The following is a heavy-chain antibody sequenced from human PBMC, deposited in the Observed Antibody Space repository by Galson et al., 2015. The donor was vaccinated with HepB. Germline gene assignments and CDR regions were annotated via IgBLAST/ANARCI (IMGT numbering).Heavy chain of an antibody. CDR1: AFPFLSYT. D-gene: IGHD5-12*01. CDR2: MSYDGSNR. V-gene: IGHV3-30*04. J-gene: IGHJ4*02. CDR3: ARGGGYDALDY. Sequence: SLRLSCAASAFPFLSYTLHWVRQAPGKGLEWVAVMSYDGSNRYYAESVKGRFTISGDNSKNTLYLQMNSLRAEDMAVYYCARGGGYDALDYWGQGTQVTVSS.